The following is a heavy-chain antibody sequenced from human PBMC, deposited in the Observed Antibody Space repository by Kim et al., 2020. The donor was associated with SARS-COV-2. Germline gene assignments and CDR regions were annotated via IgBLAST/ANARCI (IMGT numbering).Heavy chain of an antibody. V-gene: IGHV4-39*01. CDR2: IYYSGST. CDR3: ARHTADYDSNGYAIDY. CDR1: GGSISSSIYY. J-gene: IGHJ4*02. D-gene: IGHD3-22*01. Sequence: SETLSLTCTVSGGSISSSIYYWGWIRQPPGKGLEWIGSIYYSGSTYYTPSLKSRVTISVDTSKNQFSLKLNSVTAADTAVYYCARHTADYDSNGYAIDYWGQGTLVTVSS.